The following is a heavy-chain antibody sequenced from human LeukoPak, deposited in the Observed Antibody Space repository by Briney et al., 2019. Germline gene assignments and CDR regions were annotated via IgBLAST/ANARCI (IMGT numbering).Heavy chain of an antibody. J-gene: IGHJ3*01. V-gene: IGHV3-30-3*01. D-gene: IGHD6-19*01. Sequence: GGSLRLSCAASGFTFSSYAMRWVRQAPGKGLECVAVISYDGGNKYYADSVKGRFTISRDNSMNTLYLQMNSLRAEDTAVYYCAEGGWYGGGQDAFDFWGQGTMVTVSS. CDR3: AEGGWYGGGQDAFDF. CDR2: ISYDGGNK. CDR1: GFTFSSYA.